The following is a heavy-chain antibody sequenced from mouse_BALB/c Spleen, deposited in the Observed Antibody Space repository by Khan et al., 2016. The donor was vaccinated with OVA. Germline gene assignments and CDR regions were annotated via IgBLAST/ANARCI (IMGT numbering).Heavy chain of an antibody. Sequence: QVQLKESGAELVRPGISVKISCKGSGYTFTDFTMHWVKQSHAMSLEWIGVISTYYGDANYNQKFKDKATMTVDKSSNTAYMDLARLTSEDSAIYYCARGGGGDRFLYLGQGTLVTVSA. J-gene: IGHJ3*01. CDR3: ARGGGGDRFLY. V-gene: IGHV1S137*01. CDR1: GYTFTDFT. CDR2: ISTYYGDA.